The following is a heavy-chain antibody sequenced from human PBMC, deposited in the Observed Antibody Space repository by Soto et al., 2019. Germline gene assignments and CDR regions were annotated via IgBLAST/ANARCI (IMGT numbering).Heavy chain of an antibody. CDR2: ISAYNGNT. Sequence: WASVKVSCKASGYTFTSYCISWVRQAPGQGLEWMGWISAYNGNTNYAQKLQGRVTMTTDTSTSTAYMELRSLRSDDTAAYYCARDRGATIAARPAALDYGMDVWGQGTTVTVSS. V-gene: IGHV1-18*04. D-gene: IGHD6-6*01. CDR1: GYTFTSYC. J-gene: IGHJ6*02. CDR3: ARDRGATIAARPAALDYGMDV.